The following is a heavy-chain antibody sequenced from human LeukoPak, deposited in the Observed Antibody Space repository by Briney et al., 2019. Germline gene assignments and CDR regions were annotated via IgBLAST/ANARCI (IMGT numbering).Heavy chain of an antibody. Sequence: SETLSLTCSVAGGSISSSRYYWGWIRHPPGKGLEGIGMIYFTGSTYYNPSLRSRVTLSLDTSKNQFSLKLSSETAADTAVYYCARHFDCGWETDKWGQGTLVTVSS. CDR1: GGSISSSRYY. J-gene: IGHJ4*02. CDR2: IYFTGST. V-gene: IGHV4-39*01. CDR3: ARHFDCGWETDK. D-gene: IGHD3-9*01.